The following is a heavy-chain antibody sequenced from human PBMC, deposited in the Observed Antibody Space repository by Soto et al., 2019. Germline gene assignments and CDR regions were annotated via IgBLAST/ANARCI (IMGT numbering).Heavy chain of an antibody. D-gene: IGHD4-17*01. CDR1: GFTFTNYW. J-gene: IGHJ6*03. Sequence: TGGSLRLSCAASGFTFTNYWMNWVRQAPGKGLEWVANMKQDGSEKYFVDSVEGRFTISRDNAKNSLYLQVNSLRAEDTAVYFCARGPMTTLTAYMDVWGKGTTVTVSS. CDR3: ARGPMTTLTAYMDV. V-gene: IGHV3-7*01. CDR2: MKQDGSEK.